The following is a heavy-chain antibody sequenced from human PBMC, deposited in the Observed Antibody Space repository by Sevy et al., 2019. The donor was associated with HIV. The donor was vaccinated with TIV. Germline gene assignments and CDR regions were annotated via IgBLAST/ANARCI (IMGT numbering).Heavy chain of an antibody. V-gene: IGHV3-53*01. CDR2: IYSSDRT. J-gene: IGHJ5*02. Sequence: GGSLRLSCAASGFTVSDNHMNWVRQAPGKGLEWVSVIYSSDRTDYADSVKGRFTVSRDNSKNTLYLQMNSLRAEDTAIYFCAKDHDNNWFDPWGQGTLVTVSS. CDR1: GFTVSDNH. D-gene: IGHD3-9*01. CDR3: AKDHDNNWFDP.